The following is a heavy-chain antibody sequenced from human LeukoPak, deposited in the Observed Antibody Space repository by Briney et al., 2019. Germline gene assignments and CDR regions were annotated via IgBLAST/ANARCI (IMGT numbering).Heavy chain of an antibody. D-gene: IGHD3-22*01. CDR1: GFTFSVYS. V-gene: IGHV3-21*01. CDR3: ARDPPYYDSSGYYYDY. J-gene: IGHJ4*02. Sequence: GGSLRLSCAASGFTFSVYSMTWIRQAPGKGLEWVSSISGSSIYIYYADSVKGRFTISRDNAKNSLYLQMNSLRAEDTAVYYCARDPPYYDSSGYYYDYWGQGTLVTVSS. CDR2: ISGSSIYI.